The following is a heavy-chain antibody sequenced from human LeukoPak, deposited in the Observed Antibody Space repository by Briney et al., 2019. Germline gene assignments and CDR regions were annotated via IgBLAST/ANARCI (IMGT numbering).Heavy chain of an antibody. V-gene: IGHV3-21*01. J-gene: IGHJ4*02. D-gene: IGHD5-12*01. Sequence: GGSLRLSCAASGFAFSSYSMNWVRQAPGKGLEWVSSISSSSSYIYYADSVKGRFTISRDNAKNSLYLQMNSLRAEDTAVYYCARDPSNDSGYDPRHYWGQGTLVTVSS. CDR1: GFAFSSYS. CDR3: ARDPSNDSGYDPRHY. CDR2: ISSSSSYI.